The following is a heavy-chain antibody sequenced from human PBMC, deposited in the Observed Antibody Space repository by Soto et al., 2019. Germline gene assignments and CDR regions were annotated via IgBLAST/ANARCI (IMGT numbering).Heavy chain of an antibody. V-gene: IGHV4-39*01. J-gene: IGHJ3*01. CDR1: GGSISSGDFY. CDR3: ARRGYTYGFAFDF. D-gene: IGHD5-18*01. CDR2: ISYTGST. Sequence: SETLSLTCTVSGGSISSGDFYWGWIRQPPGRGLEWIASISYTGSTYYTPSLKSRVTISVDTSKNQFSLRLSSVTAADTAIYYCARRGYTYGFAFDFWGQGTMVTVSS.